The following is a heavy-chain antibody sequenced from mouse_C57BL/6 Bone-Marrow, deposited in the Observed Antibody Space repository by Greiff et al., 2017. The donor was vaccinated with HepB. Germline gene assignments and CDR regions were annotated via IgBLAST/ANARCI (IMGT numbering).Heavy chain of an antibody. V-gene: IGHV5-4*03. Sequence: EVNVVESGGGLVKPGGSLKLSCAASGFTFSSYAMSWVRQTPEKRLEWVATISDGGSYTYYPDNVKGRFTISRDNAKNNLYLQMSHLKSEDTAMYYCARFQDWYFDFWGTGTTVTVSS. CDR3: ARFQDWYFDF. D-gene: IGHD3-2*02. CDR1: GFTFSSYA. J-gene: IGHJ1*03. CDR2: ISDGGSYT.